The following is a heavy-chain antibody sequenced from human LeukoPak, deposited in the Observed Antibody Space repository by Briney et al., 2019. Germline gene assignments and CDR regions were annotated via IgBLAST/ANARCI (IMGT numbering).Heavy chain of an antibody. CDR2: IYYSGST. Sequence: NPSETLSLTCTVSGGSISSSSYYWGWIRQPPGKGLEWIGSIYYSGSTYYNPSLKSRVTISVDTSKNQFSLKLSSVTAADTAVYYCARGGYSSTLYGRYQHWGQGTLVTVSP. CDR3: ARGGYSSTLYGRYQH. V-gene: IGHV4-39*01. CDR1: GGSISSSSYY. D-gene: IGHD6-13*01. J-gene: IGHJ1*01.